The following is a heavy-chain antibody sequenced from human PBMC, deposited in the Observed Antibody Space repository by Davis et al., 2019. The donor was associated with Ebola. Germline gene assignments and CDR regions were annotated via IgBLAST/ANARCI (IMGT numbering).Heavy chain of an antibody. CDR2: IHHSGST. J-gene: IGHJ4*02. Sequence: MPPQTLSPTCVVYAGSLTGYYCSWIRQPPGKVLEWIGEIHHSGSTNYNPSPKRQVTISVDTSKKQFTLKLSSVTAADTAVYYCARRTLGFCSSTRCYSPFHYWGQGTLVTVSS. V-gene: IGHV4-34*01. CDR1: AGSLTGYY. CDR3: ARRTLGFCSSTRCYSPFHY. D-gene: IGHD2-2*01.